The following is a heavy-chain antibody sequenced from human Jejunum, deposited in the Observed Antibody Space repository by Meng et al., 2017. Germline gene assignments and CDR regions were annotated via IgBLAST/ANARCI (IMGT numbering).Heavy chain of an antibody. CDR3: VKGKIRFGELGLH. J-gene: IGHJ4*02. Sequence: SLKISCAGFGFTFEEYAMHWVRQGPGKGLEWVAGITWNSDNIDYASSVKGRFTISRDNAKNSVYLQMNSLRTEDTALYYCVKGKIRFGELGLHWGQGTQVTVSS. V-gene: IGHV3-9*01. CDR2: ITWNSDNI. CDR1: GFTFEEYA. D-gene: IGHD3-10*01.